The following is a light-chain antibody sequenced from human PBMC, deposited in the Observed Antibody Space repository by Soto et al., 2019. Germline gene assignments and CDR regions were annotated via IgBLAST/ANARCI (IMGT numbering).Light chain of an antibody. CDR2: SNN. J-gene: IGLJ1*01. V-gene: IGLV1-44*01. Sequence: QSALTQPPSASGTPGQRVTISCSGSSSNIGSNTVNWYQQLPGTAPKLLIYSNNQRPSGVPDRFSGSKSGTSASLAISGLQSEDEADYYCAAWDDSLNARNVFGTGTKVTVL. CDR1: SSNIGSNT. CDR3: AAWDDSLNARNV.